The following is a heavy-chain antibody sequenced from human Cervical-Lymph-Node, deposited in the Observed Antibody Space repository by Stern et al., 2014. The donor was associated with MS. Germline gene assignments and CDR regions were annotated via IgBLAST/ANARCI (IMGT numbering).Heavy chain of an antibody. CDR2: INLKRGVT. Sequence: VQLVQSGADVKKPGASVKVSCKASGYTFTAYNMHWLRQAPGQALEWMGRINLKRGVTNYAQKFQDRVTMTRDTTIRTGYKKLSRLRSNDTAMYYCATRRGCSGGSCSSRSLDYWGQGTLVTVSS. D-gene: IGHD2-15*01. CDR1: GYTFTAYN. J-gene: IGHJ4*02. V-gene: IGHV1-2*06. CDR3: ATRRGCSGGSCSSRSLDY.